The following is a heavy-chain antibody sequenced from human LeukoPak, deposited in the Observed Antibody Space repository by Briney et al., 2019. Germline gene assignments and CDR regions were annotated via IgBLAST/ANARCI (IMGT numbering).Heavy chain of an antibody. CDR3: ASSNWNSANYYYAMDV. J-gene: IGHJ6*02. CDR1: GLSVRSNY. CDR2: IHTGGSA. D-gene: IGHD1-7*01. V-gene: IGHV3-53*01. Sequence: GGSLRLSCAASGLSVRSNYLTWVRQAPGKGLEWVSVIHTGGSAYYADSVKGRLIISRDNSKNTLYLQINNLRAEDTAVYYCASSNWNSANYYYAMDVWGQGTTVIVSS.